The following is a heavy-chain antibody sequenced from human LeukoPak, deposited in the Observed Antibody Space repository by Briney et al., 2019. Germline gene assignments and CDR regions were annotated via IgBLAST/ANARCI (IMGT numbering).Heavy chain of an antibody. Sequence: SETLSLTCTVSGGSVSDNNFFWNWIRQPPGKGLEWIGYIYNSGSTNYNPALNSRVTISVDASNNQFSLKLSSVIAADTAVYYCAGLEAHRPLDYWGQGTLVIVSS. CDR2: IYNSGST. CDR3: AGLEAHRPLDY. CDR1: GGSVSDNNFF. J-gene: IGHJ4*02. V-gene: IGHV4-61*01.